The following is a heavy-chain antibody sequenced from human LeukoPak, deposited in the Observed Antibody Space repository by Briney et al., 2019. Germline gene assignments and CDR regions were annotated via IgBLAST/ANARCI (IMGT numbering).Heavy chain of an antibody. Sequence: ASVKISCKASGYTFSGYYMHWVRQAPGQGLEWMGWINPNTGDTNYAQKFQGRVTMTRDTSLSTAYMELSRLRSDDTAVYFCARDMWQQFDWFDPWGQGTLLTVSS. CDR1: GYTFSGYY. CDR3: ARDMWQQFDWFDP. CDR2: INPNTGDT. V-gene: IGHV1-2*02. D-gene: IGHD6-13*01. J-gene: IGHJ5*02.